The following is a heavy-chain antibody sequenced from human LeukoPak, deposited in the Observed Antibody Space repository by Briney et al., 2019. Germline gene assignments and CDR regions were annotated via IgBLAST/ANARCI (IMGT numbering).Heavy chain of an antibody. CDR3: ARAAYYYDSSGYYYTTQGDY. J-gene: IGHJ4*02. D-gene: IGHD3-22*01. CDR1: GYTFTGYY. CDR2: INPNSGGT. V-gene: IGHV1-2*02. Sequence: ASVKVSCKASGYTFTGYYMHWVRQAPGQGLEWMGWINPNSGGTNYAQKFQGRVTMTRDTSISTAYMELSSLRSEDTAVYYCARAAYYYDSSGYYYTTQGDYWGQGTLVTVSS.